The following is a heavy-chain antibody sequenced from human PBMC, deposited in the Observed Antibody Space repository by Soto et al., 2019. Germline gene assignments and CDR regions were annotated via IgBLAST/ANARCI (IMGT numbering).Heavy chain of an antibody. CDR3: ARDALVLKQWLPTYGMDV. CDR2: IIPILGIA. J-gene: IGHJ6*02. Sequence: QVQLVQSGAEVKKPGSSVKVSCKASGGTFSSYTISWVRQAPGQGLEWMGRIIPILGIANYAQKFQGRVTITAAKSTSTAYMELSSLRSEDTAVYYCARDALVLKQWLPTYGMDVWGQGTTVTVSS. V-gene: IGHV1-69*08. CDR1: GGTFSSYT. D-gene: IGHD6-19*01.